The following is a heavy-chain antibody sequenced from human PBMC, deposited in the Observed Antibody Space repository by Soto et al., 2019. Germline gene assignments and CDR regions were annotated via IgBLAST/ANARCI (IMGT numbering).Heavy chain of an antibody. CDR1: GGSFSGCY. J-gene: IGHJ6*02. CDR2: INHSGST. Sequence: SETLSLTCAVYGGSFSGCYWSWIRQPPGKGLEWIGEINHSGSTNYNPSLKSRVTISVDTSKNQFSLKLSSVTAADTAVYYCARGWSESYGMDVWGQGTTVTVSS. D-gene: IGHD2-8*02. CDR3: ARGWSESYGMDV. V-gene: IGHV4-34*01.